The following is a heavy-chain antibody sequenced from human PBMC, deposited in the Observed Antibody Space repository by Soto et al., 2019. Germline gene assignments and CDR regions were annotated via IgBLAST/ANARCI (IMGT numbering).Heavy chain of an antibody. V-gene: IGHV4-34*01. Sequence: SETLSLTCAVYGGSFSGYYWSWIRQPPGKGLEWIGEINHSGSTNYNPSFKSRVTISVDTSKNQFSLKLSSVTAADTAVYYCARFGGTVTTKMDAFDIWGQGTMVTVSS. CDR1: GGSFSGYY. CDR2: INHSGST. CDR3: ARFGGTVTTKMDAFDI. D-gene: IGHD4-17*01. J-gene: IGHJ3*02.